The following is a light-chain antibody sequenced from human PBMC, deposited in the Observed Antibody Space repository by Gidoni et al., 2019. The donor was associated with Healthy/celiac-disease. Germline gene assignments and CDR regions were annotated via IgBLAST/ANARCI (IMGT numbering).Light chain of an antibody. CDR1: QRIRND. V-gene: IGKV1-6*01. Sequence: PSSLSASVGERVTITCRARQRIRNDLGWYQQKPGKAPKLLIYAAASLQSGFPSRFSCSGSGTDFTLTISSLQSEDFATYYCLQDYNYPQTFGQGTKVEIK. CDR2: AAA. J-gene: IGKJ1*01. CDR3: LQDYNYPQT.